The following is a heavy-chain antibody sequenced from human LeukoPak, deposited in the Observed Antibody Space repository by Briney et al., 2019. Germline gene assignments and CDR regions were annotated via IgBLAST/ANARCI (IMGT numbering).Heavy chain of an antibody. CDR3: ARGVKVVRHAATPKHDY. Sequence: SETLSLTCAVYGGSFSGYYWSWIRQPPGKGLEWIGEINHSGSTNYNPSLKSRVTMSVDTSKNQFSLKLSSVTATDTAVYYCARGVKVVRHAATPKHDYWGQGTLVTVSS. V-gene: IGHV4-34*01. CDR1: GGSFSGYY. D-gene: IGHD3-16*02. CDR2: INHSGST. J-gene: IGHJ4*02.